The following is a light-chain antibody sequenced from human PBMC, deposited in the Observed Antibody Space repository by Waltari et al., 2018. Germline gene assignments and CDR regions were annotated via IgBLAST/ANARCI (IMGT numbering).Light chain of an antibody. CDR2: KAS. V-gene: IGKV1-5*03. J-gene: IGKJ1*01. CDR1: QSITNW. CDR3: QQYDNYWT. Sequence: DIHMTQSPSTLSASVRDRVTITCRASQSITNWLAWYQQKPGKAPNLLIYKASNLESAVPSRFSGSGSGTEFTLTISSLQPDDFATYYCQQYDNYWTFGQGTKVEIK.